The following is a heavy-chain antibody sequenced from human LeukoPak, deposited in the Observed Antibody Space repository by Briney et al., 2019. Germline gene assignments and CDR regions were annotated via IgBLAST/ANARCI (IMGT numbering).Heavy chain of an antibody. V-gene: IGHV1-2*06. CDR3: ARPYYDILTGYYYMDV. Sequence: GASVKVSCKASGYTFTGYYMHWVRHAPGQGLEWMGRINPNSGGTNYAQKFQGRVTMTMDTSISTAYMELSRLRSDDTAVYYCARPYYDILTGYYYMDVWGKGTTVTVSS. D-gene: IGHD3-9*01. CDR2: INPNSGGT. CDR1: GYTFTGYY. J-gene: IGHJ6*03.